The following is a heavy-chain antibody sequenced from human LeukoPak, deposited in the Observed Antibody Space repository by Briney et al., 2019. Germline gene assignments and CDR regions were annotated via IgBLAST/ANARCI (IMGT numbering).Heavy chain of an antibody. CDR2: ISSSSGTI. D-gene: IGHD1-26*01. CDR1: GFTFSSYS. J-gene: IGHJ6*04. V-gene: IGHV3-48*01. CDR3: AREVGKDV. Sequence: PGGSLRLSCAASGFTFSSYSMNWVRQAPGKGLEWVSYISSSSGTIYYADSVKGRFTISRDNAKNSLYLQMNSLRAEDTAVYYCAREVGKDVWGKGTTVTVSS.